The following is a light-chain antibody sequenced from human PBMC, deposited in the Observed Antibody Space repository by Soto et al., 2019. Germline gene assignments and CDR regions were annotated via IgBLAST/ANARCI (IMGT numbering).Light chain of an antibody. J-gene: IGKJ1*01. V-gene: IGKV3-20*01. Sequence: EIVLTQSPCTLSLSPGDRATLSCRASQSVTSSHLAWYQQKPGQAPRLLIYGSSSRATGVPDRFSGSGSGTDFTLTISGLEPEDFAVYYCQQYGKLPRTFGQGTKV. CDR2: GSS. CDR1: QSVTSSH. CDR3: QQYGKLPRT.